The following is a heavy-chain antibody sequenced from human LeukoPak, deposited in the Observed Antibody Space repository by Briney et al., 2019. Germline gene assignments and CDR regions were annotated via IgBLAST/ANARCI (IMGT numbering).Heavy chain of an antibody. J-gene: IGHJ4*02. D-gene: IGHD1-26*01. Sequence: PSETLSLTCAVSGGSVSRGGYYWNWIRQHPGKGLEWIGFTSYSEGTYYNPSLMSRITISVDRSQNQFSLKMRDVTAADTAVYFCATADWESFYFDSWGQGALVAVSS. CDR1: GGSVSRGGYY. CDR3: ATADWESFYFDS. CDR2: TSYSEGT. V-gene: IGHV4-31*11.